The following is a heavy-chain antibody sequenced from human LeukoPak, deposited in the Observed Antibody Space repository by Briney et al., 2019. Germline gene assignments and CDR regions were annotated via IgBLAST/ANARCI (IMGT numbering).Heavy chain of an antibody. CDR2: ISGSGGST. J-gene: IGHJ6*03. Sequence: GGSLRLSCAASGFTFSSYAMSWVRQAPGKGLEWVSAISGSGGSTYYADSVKGRFTISRDNSKNTLYLQMNSLRAEDTAVYCCAKGVFVYYYYMDVWGKGTTVTVSS. CDR1: GFTFSSYA. CDR3: AKGVFVYYYYMDV. V-gene: IGHV3-23*01.